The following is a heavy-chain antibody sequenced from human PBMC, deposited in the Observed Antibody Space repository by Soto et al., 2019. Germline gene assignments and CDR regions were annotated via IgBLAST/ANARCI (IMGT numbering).Heavy chain of an antibody. J-gene: IGHJ4*02. CDR2: ITAYSRNT. Sequence: GPGVKKPGASVKVSCKTSGYTFTNYGISWVRQAPGQGLEWMGWITAYSRNTNYAQNFQGRVTMTTDTSTTTAYMELRSLRSDDTAVYYCTKVGDGDYPDYWGQGTLVTVSS. V-gene: IGHV1-18*01. D-gene: IGHD3-16*01. CDR1: GYTFTNYG. CDR3: TKVGDGDYPDY.